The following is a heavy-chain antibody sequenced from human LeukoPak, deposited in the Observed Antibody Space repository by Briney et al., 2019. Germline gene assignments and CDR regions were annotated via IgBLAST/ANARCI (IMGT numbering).Heavy chain of an antibody. CDR1: GGSISSDNYF. D-gene: IGHD3-10*01. V-gene: IGHV4-61*02. CDR2: IYTSGNT. J-gene: IGHJ5*02. CDR3: AREGVIYYYGSGTYEGFDP. Sequence: PSETLSLTCTVSGGSISSDNYFWSWIRQPAGKGLERIGRIYTSGNTNYNPSLKSRVTISVDTSKNQFSLKLSSVTAADTAVYYCAREGVIYYYGSGTYEGFDPWGQGTLVTVST.